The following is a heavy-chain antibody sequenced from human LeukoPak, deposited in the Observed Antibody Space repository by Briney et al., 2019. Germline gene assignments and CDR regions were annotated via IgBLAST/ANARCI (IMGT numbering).Heavy chain of an antibody. CDR2: INPNSGGT. Sequence: ASVKVSCKASGYTLTGYYMHWVRQAPGQGLEWMGWINPNSGGTNYAQKFQGRVTMTRDTSISTAYMGLSRLRSDDTAVYYCARDGYYDSSGYYRWGQGTLVTVSS. V-gene: IGHV1-2*02. CDR1: GYTLTGYY. CDR3: ARDGYYDSSGYYR. J-gene: IGHJ4*02. D-gene: IGHD3-22*01.